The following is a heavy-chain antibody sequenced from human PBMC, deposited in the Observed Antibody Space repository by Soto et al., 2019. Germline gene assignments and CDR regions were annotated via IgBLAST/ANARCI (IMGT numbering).Heavy chain of an antibody. CDR3: ARDRIAAAGAYYYYGMDV. CDR1: GGSVSSGSYY. D-gene: IGHD6-13*01. Sequence: TSETLSLTCTVSGGSVSSGSYYWSCIRQPPGKGLEWIGYIYYSGSTNYNPSLKSRVTISVDTSKNQFSLKLSSVTAADTAVYYCARDRIAAAGAYYYYGMDVWGQGTTVTVS. V-gene: IGHV4-61*01. J-gene: IGHJ6*02. CDR2: IYYSGST.